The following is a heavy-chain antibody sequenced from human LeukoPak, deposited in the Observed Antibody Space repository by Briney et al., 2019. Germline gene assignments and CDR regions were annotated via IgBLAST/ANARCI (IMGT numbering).Heavy chain of an antibody. CDR3: TRTVDRGSGWFDP. CDR2: IRSKANSYAT. J-gene: IGHJ5*02. V-gene: IGHV3-73*01. Sequence: PGGSLRLSCAASGFTFSGSAMHWVRQASEKGLEWVGRIRSKANSYATAYAASVKGRFTISRDDSKNTAYLQMNSLKTEDTAVYYCTRTVDRGSGWFDPWGQGTLVTVSS. CDR1: GFTFSGSA. D-gene: IGHD6-25*01.